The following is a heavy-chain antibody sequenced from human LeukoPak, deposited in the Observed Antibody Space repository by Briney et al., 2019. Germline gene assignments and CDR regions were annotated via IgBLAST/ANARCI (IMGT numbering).Heavy chain of an antibody. CDR2: FDPEDGET. CDR1: GYTLTELS. Sequence: RASVKVSCKVSGYTLTELSMHWVRQAPGKGLEWMGGFDPEDGETIYAQKFQGRVTMTEDTSTDTAYMELSSLRSEDTAAYYCARDGLSYTNPNNWFDPWGQGTLVTVSS. CDR3: ARDGLSYTNPNNWFDP. V-gene: IGHV1-24*01. J-gene: IGHJ5*02. D-gene: IGHD2-2*02.